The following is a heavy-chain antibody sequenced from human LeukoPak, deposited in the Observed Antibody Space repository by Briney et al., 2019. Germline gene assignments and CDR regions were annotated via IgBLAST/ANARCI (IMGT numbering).Heavy chain of an antibody. CDR1: GFTFSSYS. CDR3: ARTPYYGSGSYYYYFDY. V-gene: IGHV3-21*01. D-gene: IGHD3-10*01. J-gene: IGHJ4*02. CDR2: ISSSSSYI. Sequence: GSLRLSCAASGFTFSSYSMNWVRQAPGKGLEWVSSISSSSSYIYYADSVKGRFTISRDNAKNSLYLQMNSLRAGDTAVYYCARTPYYGSGSYYYYFDYWGQGTLVTVSS.